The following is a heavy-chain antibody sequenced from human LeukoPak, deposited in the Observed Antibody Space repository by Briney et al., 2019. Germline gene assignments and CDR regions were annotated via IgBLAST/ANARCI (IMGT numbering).Heavy chain of an antibody. J-gene: IGHJ4*02. D-gene: IGHD4-17*01. CDR2: IYHSGST. CDR3: ARVGPTVTPNDY. Sequence: SETLSLTCAVSGYSISSGYYWGWVRQPPGKVLERIGYIYHSGSTYYNPSLRSRVTISLDTSKNQFYLKLSSVPAADTAVYFCARVGPTVTPNDYWGQGTLVTVSS. V-gene: IGHV4-38-2*01. CDR1: GYSISSGYY.